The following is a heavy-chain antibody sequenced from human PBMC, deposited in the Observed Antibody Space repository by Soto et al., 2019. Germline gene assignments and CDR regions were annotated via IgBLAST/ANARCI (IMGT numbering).Heavy chain of an antibody. CDR1: GDSVSSSAHY. CDR2: VYYSGST. Sequence: SETLSLTCTVSGDSVSSSAHYWAWIRQPPGKGLEWIGHVYYSGSTHYNPSLNSRLTISIDPSKNQLSLRLTSVTAADTAVYHCAVYYGDY. D-gene: IGHD1-26*01. CDR3: AVYYGDY. V-gene: IGHV4-39*01. J-gene: IGHJ4*03.